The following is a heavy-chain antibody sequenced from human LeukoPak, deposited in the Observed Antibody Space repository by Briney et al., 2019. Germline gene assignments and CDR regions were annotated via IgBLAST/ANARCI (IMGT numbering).Heavy chain of an antibody. CDR2: TTSSSSYI. V-gene: IGHV3-21*06. Sequence: PGGSLRLSCAASGFTFSSYNMNWVRQAPGKGLEWVSSTTSSSSYIYYADSVKGRFTISRDNAKNSLYLQMNSLRAEDTAVYYCAKEVWFGDLPPMNWFDPWGQGTLVTVSS. D-gene: IGHD3-10*01. CDR3: AKEVWFGDLPPMNWFDP. J-gene: IGHJ5*02. CDR1: GFTFSSYN.